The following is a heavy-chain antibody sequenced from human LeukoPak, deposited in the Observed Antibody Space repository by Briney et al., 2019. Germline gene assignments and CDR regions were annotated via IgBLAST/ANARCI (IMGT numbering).Heavy chain of an antibody. CDR3: ARSPTFRGWFDP. J-gene: IGHJ5*02. CDR2: ISSRSSYI. Sequence: GGSLRLSCAASGFTFSSYTMNWVRQAPGKGLEWVSSISSRSSYIYDADSVKGRFTISRDNAKNSLYLQVNSLRAEDTAVYYCARSPTFRGWFDPWGQGTLVTVSS. D-gene: IGHD2/OR15-2a*01. CDR1: GFTFSSYT. V-gene: IGHV3-21*01.